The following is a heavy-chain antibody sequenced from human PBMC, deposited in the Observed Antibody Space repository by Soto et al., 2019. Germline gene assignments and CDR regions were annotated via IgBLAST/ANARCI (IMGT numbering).Heavy chain of an antibody. J-gene: IGHJ5*02. CDR2: IIPIFGTA. CDR1: GGTFSSDS. Sequence: QVQLVQSGAEVKKPGSSVKVSCKASGGTFSSDSINWVRQAPGQGLEWMGGIIPIFGTANYAQKFQGRVTISADESASTVYMELSSLRSEDTAVYYCARDASTWSRSHNWFYPWGQGTLVTVSS. D-gene: IGHD2-15*01. V-gene: IGHV1-69*01. CDR3: ARDASTWSRSHNWFYP.